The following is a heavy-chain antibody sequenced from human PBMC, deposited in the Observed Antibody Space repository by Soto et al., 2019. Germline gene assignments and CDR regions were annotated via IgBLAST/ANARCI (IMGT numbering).Heavy chain of an antibody. D-gene: IGHD2-21*01. V-gene: IGHV4-34*02. J-gene: IGHJ4*02. Sequence: QVHLQQWGAGRLKPSETLSLTCGVYGGSLRGSYWSWIRQPPGKALEWLGKVTHSGSTTFNPSLKSRVSVSVDTSDNLFSLKLTSVTAADTAVYYCARGHIPVYGPVPDYFDSWGQGTLVTVSS. CDR1: GGSLRGSY. CDR2: VTHSGST. CDR3: ARGHIPVYGPVPDYFDS.